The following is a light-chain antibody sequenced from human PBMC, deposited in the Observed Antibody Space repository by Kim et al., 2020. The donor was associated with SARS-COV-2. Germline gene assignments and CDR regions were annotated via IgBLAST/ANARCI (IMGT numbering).Light chain of an antibody. CDR2: DAS. CDR1: QSVASY. J-gene: IGKJ4*01. Sequence: LFLSPGERVTLSGRASQSVASYLAWYQQKPGQAPRLLIYDASNRATGIPARFSGSGSGTDFTLTISSLEPEDFAVYYCQQRSDWLTFGGGTKLEIK. V-gene: IGKV3-11*01. CDR3: QQRSDWLT.